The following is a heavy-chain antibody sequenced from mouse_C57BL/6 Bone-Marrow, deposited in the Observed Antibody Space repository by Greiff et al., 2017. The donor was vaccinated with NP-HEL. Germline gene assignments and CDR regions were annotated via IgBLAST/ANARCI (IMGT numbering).Heavy chain of an antibody. V-gene: IGHV1-82*01. CDR3: ARCYYDYGGYWYFDV. CDR1: GYAFSSSW. CDR2: IYPGDGDT. Sequence: QVQLQQSGPELVKPGASVKISCKASGYAFSSSWMNWVKQRPGKGLEWIGRIYPGDGDTNYNGKFKGKATLTADKSSSTAYMQLSSLTSEDSAVYFCARCYYDYGGYWYFDVWGTGTTVTVSS. D-gene: IGHD2-4*01. J-gene: IGHJ1*03.